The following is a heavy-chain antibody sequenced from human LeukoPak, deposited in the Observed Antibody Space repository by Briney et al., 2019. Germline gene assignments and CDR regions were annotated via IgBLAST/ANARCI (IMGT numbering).Heavy chain of an antibody. D-gene: IGHD2-2*01. CDR3: ASVPPHPLPHYYYYGMDV. CDR1: GFTFSDYY. J-gene: IGHJ6*02. V-gene: IGHV3-11*01. CDR2: VSSSGSTI. Sequence: PGGSLRLSCAASGFTFSDYYMSWIRQAPGKGLEWVSYVSSSGSTIYYADSVKGRFTISRDNAKNSLYLQMNSLRAEDTAVYYWASVPPHPLPHYYYYGMDVWGQGTTVTVSS.